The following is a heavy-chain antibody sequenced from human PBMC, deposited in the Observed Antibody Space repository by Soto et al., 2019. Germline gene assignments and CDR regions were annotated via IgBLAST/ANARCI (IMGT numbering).Heavy chain of an antibody. J-gene: IGHJ3*02. Sequence: RQAPGQGLEWMGWISAYNGNTNYAQKLQGRVTMTTDTSTSTAYMELRSLRSDDTAVYYCARERSDWNDAFDIWGQGTMVTVSS. D-gene: IGHD1-1*01. CDR2: ISAYNGNT. CDR3: ARERSDWNDAFDI. V-gene: IGHV1-18*01.